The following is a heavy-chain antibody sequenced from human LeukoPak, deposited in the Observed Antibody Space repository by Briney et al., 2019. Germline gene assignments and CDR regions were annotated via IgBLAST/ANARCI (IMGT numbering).Heavy chain of an antibody. CDR3: ARENIAAADDY. CDR1: GGSISSGGYY. D-gene: IGHD6-13*01. CDR2: IYYSGST. Sequence: PSETLSLTCTVSGGSISSGGYYWSWIRQHPGKGLEWIGYIYYSGSTYYNPSLKSRVTISIDTSKNQFSLKLSSVTAADTAVYYCARENIAAADDYWGQGTLVTVSS. J-gene: IGHJ4*02. V-gene: IGHV4-31*03.